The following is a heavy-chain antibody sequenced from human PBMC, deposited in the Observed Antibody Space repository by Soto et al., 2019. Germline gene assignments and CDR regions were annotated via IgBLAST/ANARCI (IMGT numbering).Heavy chain of an antibody. CDR2: ISSSGGAT. CDR1: GFSFSDYF. D-gene: IGHD2-8*01. V-gene: IGHV3-11*01. CDR3: ARTRFHYGVY. J-gene: IGHJ4*02. Sequence: QVRLVESGGGLVEPGGSLRLSCAISGFSFSDYFMSWIRQAPGKGLEWISEISSSGGATYYSDSLKGRFTISRDNAKDILYLEMNSLRPDDTAVYYCARTRFHYGVYWGQGAPVTVS.